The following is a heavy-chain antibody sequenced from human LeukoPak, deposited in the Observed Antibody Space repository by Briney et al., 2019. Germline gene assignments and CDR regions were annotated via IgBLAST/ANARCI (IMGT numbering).Heavy chain of an antibody. CDR3: ARAVEDFGRQRTDY. Sequence: GGSLRLSCAASGFTFSSYEMNWVRQAPGKGLVCVSYISSSGSTIYYADSVKGRFTISTDNAKNSLDLQMNSLRAEDTAVYYCARAVEDFGRQRTDYWGQGTLVTVSS. D-gene: IGHD3-3*01. V-gene: IGHV3-48*03. CDR1: GFTFSSYE. CDR2: ISSSGSTI. J-gene: IGHJ4*02.